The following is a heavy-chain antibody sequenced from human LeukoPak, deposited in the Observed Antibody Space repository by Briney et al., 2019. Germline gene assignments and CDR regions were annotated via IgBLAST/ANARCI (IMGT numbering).Heavy chain of an antibody. Sequence: SETPSLTCAVYGGSFSGYYWSWIRQPPGKGLEWIGEINHSGSTNYNPSLKSRVTISVDTSKNQFSLKLSSVTAADTAVYYCASLYCGGDCYPDYWGQGTLVTVSS. CDR3: ASLYCGGDCYPDY. D-gene: IGHD2-21*02. V-gene: IGHV4-34*01. J-gene: IGHJ4*02. CDR2: INHSGST. CDR1: GGSFSGYY.